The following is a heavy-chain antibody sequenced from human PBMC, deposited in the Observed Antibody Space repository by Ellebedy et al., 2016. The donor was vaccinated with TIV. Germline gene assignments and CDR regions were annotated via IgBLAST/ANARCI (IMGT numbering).Heavy chain of an antibody. Sequence: GESLKISCAASGFTFSNYIMSWVRQAPGKGLEWVSSISGGVGNTYYADSVKGRFTISRDNSKNTLYLQMKSLRAEDTAVYYCAKGFGGRSYWEAYWGQGTLVTVSS. CDR3: AKGFGGRSYWEAY. CDR1: GFTFSNYI. J-gene: IGHJ4*02. V-gene: IGHV3-23*01. D-gene: IGHD2-15*01. CDR2: ISGGVGNT.